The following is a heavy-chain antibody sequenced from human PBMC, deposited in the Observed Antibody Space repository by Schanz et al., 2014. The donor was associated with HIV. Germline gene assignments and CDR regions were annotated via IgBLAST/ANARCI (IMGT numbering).Heavy chain of an antibody. J-gene: IGHJ6*02. V-gene: IGHV3-23*04. CDR1: GFTFSNYA. D-gene: IGHD4-17*01. CDR2: ISDTGVRT. Sequence: EVQLAESGGRLEQPGGSLRLSCAASGFTFSNYAMSWVRQAPGKGLEWVSGISDTGVRTNYADSVKGRLTISRDNSENTLYLQMNSLRAEDTAVYYCAKSRGDSWPYGMDVWGQGTTVTVSS. CDR3: AKSRGDSWPYGMDV.